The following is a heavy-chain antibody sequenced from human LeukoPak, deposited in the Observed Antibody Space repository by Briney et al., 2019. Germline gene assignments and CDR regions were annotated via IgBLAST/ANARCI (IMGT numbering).Heavy chain of an antibody. CDR2: IYTSGST. CDR3: ARGQYSYDSSGAFDI. J-gene: IGHJ3*02. V-gene: IGHV4-61*02. Sequence: SETLSLTCTVSGGSISSGSYYWSWIRQPAGKGLEWIGRIYTSGSTNYNPSLKSRVTISVDTSKNQFSLKLSSVTAADTAVYFCARGQYSYDSSGAFDIWGQGTMVSVSS. D-gene: IGHD3-22*01. CDR1: GGSISSGSYY.